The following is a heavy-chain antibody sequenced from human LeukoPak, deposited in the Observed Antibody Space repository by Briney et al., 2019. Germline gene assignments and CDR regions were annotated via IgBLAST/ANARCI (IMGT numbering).Heavy chain of an antibody. CDR3: ARSGAGDSSGYPLALNWFDP. Sequence: SETLSLTCTVSGGSISSSSYYWGWIRQPPGKGLEWIGSIYHSGSTNYNPSLKSRVTISVDTSKNQFSLKLSSVTAADTAVYYCARSGAGDSSGYPLALNWFDPWGQGTLVTVSS. V-gene: IGHV4-39*07. CDR1: GGSISSSSYY. D-gene: IGHD3-22*01. J-gene: IGHJ5*02. CDR2: IYHSGST.